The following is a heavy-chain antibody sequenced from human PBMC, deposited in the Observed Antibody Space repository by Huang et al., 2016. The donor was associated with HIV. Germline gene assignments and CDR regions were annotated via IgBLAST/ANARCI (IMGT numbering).Heavy chain of an antibody. V-gene: IGHV1-3*04. D-gene: IGHD6-13*01. CDR1: GYTFSSYA. CDR3: ARQRSPDSSSHLY. Sequence: QVQLVQSGAEVRKPGASVRVSCKASGYTFSSYAIHWVRQAPGQSLEWMGRISIGDGRTEYLWQHQGRATITTDTSANTVYLDLSGLRSEDTAVYYCARQRSPDSSSHLYWGQGTLVTVSS. CDR2: ISIGDGRT. J-gene: IGHJ4*02.